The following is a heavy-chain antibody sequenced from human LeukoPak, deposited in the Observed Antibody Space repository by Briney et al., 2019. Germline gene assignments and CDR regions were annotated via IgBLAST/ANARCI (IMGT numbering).Heavy chain of an antibody. CDR3: ARNSDYDFWSGYYDWFDP. D-gene: IGHD3-3*01. CDR1: GYTFTSYG. J-gene: IGHJ5*02. CDR2: ISAYNGNT. Sequence: ASVKVSCKASGYTFTSYGISWVRQAPGQGLEWMGWISAYNGNTNYARKLQGRVTMTTDTSTSTAYMELRSLRSDDTAVYYCARNSDYDFWSGYYDWFDPWGQGTLVTVSS. V-gene: IGHV1-18*01.